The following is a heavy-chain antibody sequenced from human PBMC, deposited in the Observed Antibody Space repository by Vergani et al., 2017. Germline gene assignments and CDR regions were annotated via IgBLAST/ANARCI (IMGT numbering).Heavy chain of an antibody. J-gene: IGHJ4*02. CDR2: ISARYPST. CDR3: ARLSYDTTPYLQGGYDC. V-gene: IGHV3-23*01. D-gene: IGHD3-22*01. CDR1: GFTFTNYA. Sequence: EVQLLVSGGGLVQPGGSLRLSCTVSGFTFTNYAMNWVRHAPGKGLEWVSAISARYPSTYYADSVKGRFTISRDNSKNMLYLQMNSLRAEDTAVYYCARLSYDTTPYLQGGYDCWGQGTLVSVSS.